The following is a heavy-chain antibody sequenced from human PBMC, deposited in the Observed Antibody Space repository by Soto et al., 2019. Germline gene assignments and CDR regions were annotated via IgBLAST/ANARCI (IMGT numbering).Heavy chain of an antibody. CDR3: AGAYWGNSVEY. CDR2: ISSFSGNI. CDR1: GFTFRSYT. D-gene: IGHD7-27*01. Sequence: EVQLVESGGGLVTPGGSLRLSCAASGFTFRSYTMHWVRQAPGKGLEWVSSISSFSGNIYYADSVKGRFTISRDNAKNSLYLQMNSLRADDTAVYYCAGAYWGNSVEYWGQGTLVTVSS. J-gene: IGHJ4*02. V-gene: IGHV3-21*01.